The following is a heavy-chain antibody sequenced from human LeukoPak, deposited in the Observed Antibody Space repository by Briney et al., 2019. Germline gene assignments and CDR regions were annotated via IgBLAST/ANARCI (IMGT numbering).Heavy chain of an antibody. D-gene: IGHD3-10*01. CDR1: GYTFTGYY. J-gene: IGHJ5*02. CDR3: ARGAHVTMVRGVTNWFDP. Sequence: ASVKVSCKASGYTFTGYYMHWVRQAPGQGLEWMGWISAYNGNTNYAQKLQGRVTMTTDASTSTAYMELRSLRSDDTAVYYCARGAHVTMVRGVTNWFDPWGQGTLVTVSS. V-gene: IGHV1-18*04. CDR2: ISAYNGNT.